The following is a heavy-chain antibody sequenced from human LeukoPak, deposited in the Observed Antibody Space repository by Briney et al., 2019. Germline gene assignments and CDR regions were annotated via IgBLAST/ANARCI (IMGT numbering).Heavy chain of an antibody. CDR1: GYTFPGYY. CDR2: INPNSGAS. V-gene: IGHV1-2*02. D-gene: IGHD6-13*01. Sequence: ASVKVSCKTSGYTFPGYYIHWVRQAPGQGLEWMGWINPNSGASKYAQIFQGRVTMTRDTSICTAYMELTRLRSDDTAVYYCARTGGYSSSWYVGYFHHWGQGTLVTVYS. J-gene: IGHJ1*01. CDR3: ARTGGYSSSWYVGYFHH.